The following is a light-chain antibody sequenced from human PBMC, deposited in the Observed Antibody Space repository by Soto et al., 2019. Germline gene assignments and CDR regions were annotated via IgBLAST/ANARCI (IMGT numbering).Light chain of an antibody. J-gene: IGLJ1*01. CDR3: ISYSSSSTLYV. CDR2: EVR. Sequence: QSALTQPASVSGSPGQSITISCTGTSSDIGGYNFVSWYQQHPGKAPKLLIYEVRHRPSGISNRFSGSKSGNTASLTISGLQAEDEADYYCISYSSSSTLYVFGPGTKVT. V-gene: IGLV2-14*01. CDR1: SSDIGGYNF.